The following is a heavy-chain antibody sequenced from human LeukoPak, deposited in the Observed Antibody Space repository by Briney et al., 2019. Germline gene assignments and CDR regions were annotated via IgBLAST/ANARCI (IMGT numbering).Heavy chain of an antibody. CDR3: ARSGASAGSTWTFDS. D-gene: IGHD3/OR15-3a*01. V-gene: IGHV3-74*01. CDR2: ISSDGSAT. CDR1: GFTFSSYW. J-gene: IGHJ4*02. Sequence: GGSLRLSCAASGFTFSSYWMHWVRQAPGKGLVWVSRISSDGSATTYADSVKGRFTISRDNAKDTLYLQVDSLRGEDSAVYYCARSGASAGSTWTFDSWGQGTLVTVSS.